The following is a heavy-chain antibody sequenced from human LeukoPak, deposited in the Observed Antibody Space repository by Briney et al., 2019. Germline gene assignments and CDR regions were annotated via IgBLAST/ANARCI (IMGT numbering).Heavy chain of an antibody. CDR3: ARQSWYSSRPFDY. Sequence: GESLKISCKGSGYSFTSYGIGWVRQLPGKGLEWMGIIYPGDSDTRYSPSFQGRVTISADKSISTAYLQWSSLKASDTAMYYCARQSWYSSRPFDYWGQGTLVTVSS. V-gene: IGHV5-51*01. J-gene: IGHJ4*02. CDR2: IYPGDSDT. D-gene: IGHD6-13*01. CDR1: GYSFTSYG.